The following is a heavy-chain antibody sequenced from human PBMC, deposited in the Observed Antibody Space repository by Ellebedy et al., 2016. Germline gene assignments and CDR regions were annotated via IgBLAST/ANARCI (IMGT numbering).Heavy chain of an antibody. CDR3: TRHEGIVMAGTGFDY. Sequence: GGSLRLSCAVSGFTFAGSAIHWVRQASGKGLEWVGRMRSKADIDATAYAASVRGRFTISRDDSKNTAYLQMDSLKTEDTAVYYCTRHEGIVMAGTGFDYWGQGTLVTVSS. CDR1: GFTFAGSA. CDR2: MRSKADIDAT. D-gene: IGHD6-19*01. J-gene: IGHJ4*02. V-gene: IGHV3-73*01.